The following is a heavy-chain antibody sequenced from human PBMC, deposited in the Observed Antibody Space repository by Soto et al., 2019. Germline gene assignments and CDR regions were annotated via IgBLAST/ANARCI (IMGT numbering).Heavy chain of an antibody. CDR2: IYPGDSDT. Sequence: GASRKISCEGSGYSFSTYWIGGVRQMPGKGLEWMGIIYPGDSDTRYSPSFQGQVTISVDKSISTAYLQWSSLRASDAAMYYCARVGNDSYFDYWGQGALVTVSS. V-gene: IGHV5-51*01. CDR1: GYSFSTYW. CDR3: ARVGNDSYFDY. D-gene: IGHD1-1*01. J-gene: IGHJ4*01.